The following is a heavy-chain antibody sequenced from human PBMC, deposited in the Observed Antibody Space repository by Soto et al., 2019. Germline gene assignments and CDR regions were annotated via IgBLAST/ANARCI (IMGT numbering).Heavy chain of an antibody. CDR1: GFTFSSYS. V-gene: IGHV3-48*02. CDR3: ARENYGDYLNWFDP. J-gene: IGHJ5*02. CDR2: ISSSSSTI. Sequence: EVQLVESGGGLVQPGGSLRLSCAASGFTFSSYSMNWVRQAPGKGLERVSYISSSSSTIYYADSVKSRFTISRDNAKNPLYLQMNSLRDEDTAVYYCARENYGDYLNWFDPWGQGTLVTVSS. D-gene: IGHD4-17*01.